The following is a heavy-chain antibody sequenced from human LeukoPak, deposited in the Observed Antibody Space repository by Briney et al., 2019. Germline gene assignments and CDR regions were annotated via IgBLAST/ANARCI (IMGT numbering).Heavy chain of an antibody. V-gene: IGHV4-30-2*01. Sequence: PSETLSLTCAVSGGSISSGGYSWSWIRQPPGKGLEWIGYIYHSGSTYYNPSLKSRVTISVDRSKNQFSLKLSSVTAADTAVYCCARNYGSGSYSVFDYWGQGTLVTVSS. CDR1: GGSISSGGYS. CDR3: ARNYGSGSYSVFDY. CDR2: IYHSGST. D-gene: IGHD3-10*01. J-gene: IGHJ4*02.